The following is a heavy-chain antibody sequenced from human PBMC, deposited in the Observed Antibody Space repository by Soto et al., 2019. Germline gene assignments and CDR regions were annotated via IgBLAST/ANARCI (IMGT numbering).Heavy chain of an antibody. CDR1: GGAISSGGYY. V-gene: IGHV4-31*03. CDR3: ARDSHYGDNGNY. CDR2: IYYSGST. J-gene: IGHJ4*02. Sequence: PAETLSLTCTVSGGAISSGGYYFSCIRQHPGKGLEWIGYIYYSGSTYYNPSLKSRVTISVDTSKNQFSLKLSSVTAADTAVYYCARDSHYGDNGNYWGQGTLVTVSS. D-gene: IGHD4-17*01.